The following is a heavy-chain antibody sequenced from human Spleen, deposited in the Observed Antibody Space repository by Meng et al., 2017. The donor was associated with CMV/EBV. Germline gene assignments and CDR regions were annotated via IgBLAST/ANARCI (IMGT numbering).Heavy chain of an antibody. CDR2: IRNKAYRGTT. J-gene: IGHJ4*02. V-gene: IGHV3-49*04. CDR1: GFTFDDFP. CDR3: ARGRRRIRLYLPYFDY. Sequence: GESLKISCTASGFTFDDFPIYWVRQAPGKGLEWVGFIRNKAYRGTTEYAASVKDRITISRDDSKRIAYLQMNSLKTEDTAVYYCARGRRRIRLYLPYFDYWARERWSPSPQ. D-gene: IGHD5-18*01.